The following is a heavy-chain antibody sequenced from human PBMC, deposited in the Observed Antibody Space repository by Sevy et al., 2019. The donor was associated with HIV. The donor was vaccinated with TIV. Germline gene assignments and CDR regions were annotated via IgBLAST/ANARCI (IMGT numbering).Heavy chain of an antibody. CDR3: ARDSSGSYYYYYGMDV. V-gene: IGHV4-30-4*01. CDR1: GGSISSGDYY. CDR2: IYYSGST. J-gene: IGHJ6*02. D-gene: IGHD3-3*01. Sequence: SETLSLTCTVSGGSISSGDYYWSWIRQPPGKGLEWIGYIYYSGSTYYNPSLKSRVTISVDTSKNLFSLKLSSVTAADTAVYYCARDSSGSYYYYYGMDVWGQGTTVTVSS.